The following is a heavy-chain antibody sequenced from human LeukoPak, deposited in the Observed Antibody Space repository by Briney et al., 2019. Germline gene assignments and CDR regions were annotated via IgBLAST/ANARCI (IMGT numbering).Heavy chain of an antibody. CDR1: GASVRSSGFY. V-gene: IGHV4-31*03. CDR3: ARVGGDFHL. CDR2: IDSSGKT. Sequence: NPSQTLSLTCTVSGASVRSSGFYLNWFRQHPGEGLEWVGHIDSSGKTSYNPSLESRLTISIDSSKNQFSLRLTSVTVADTAVYYCARVGGDFHLWGQGTLVTVSS. D-gene: IGHD2-21*01. J-gene: IGHJ4*02.